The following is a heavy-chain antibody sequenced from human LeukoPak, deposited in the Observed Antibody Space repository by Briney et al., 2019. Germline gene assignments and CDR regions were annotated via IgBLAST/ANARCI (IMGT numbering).Heavy chain of an antibody. CDR2: ISAYNGNT. CDR1: GYTFTRYG. V-gene: IGHV1-18*04. CDR3: ARDLPAAPYYFDY. J-gene: IGHJ4*02. Sequence: ASVKVSCKASGYTFTRYGMSWARQTPGQGLEWMGWISAYNGNTNYAQKLQGRVTMTTDTSTSTAYMELRSLRSDETAVYYCARDLPAAPYYFDYWGQGALVTVSS. D-gene: IGHD2-2*01.